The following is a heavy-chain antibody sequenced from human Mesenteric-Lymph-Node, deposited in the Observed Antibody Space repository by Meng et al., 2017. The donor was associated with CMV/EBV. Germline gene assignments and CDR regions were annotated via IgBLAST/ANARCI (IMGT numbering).Heavy chain of an antibody. Sequence: GESLKISCTASAFTFSNYAMHWVRQAPGRGLRWVAVISYDGSQRYYLDSVKDRFTISRDNSRNTLYLQMNSLRPEDTALYHCARLSDYWGQGTLVTVSS. CDR3: ARLSDY. CDR1: AFTFSNYA. J-gene: IGHJ4*02. CDR2: ISYDGSQR. V-gene: IGHV3-30*04.